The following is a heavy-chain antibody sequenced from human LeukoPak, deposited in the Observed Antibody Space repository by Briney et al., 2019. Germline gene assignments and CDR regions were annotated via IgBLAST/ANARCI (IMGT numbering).Heavy chain of an antibody. CDR1: GFTFSSYI. V-gene: IGHV3-21*01. Sequence: GGSLRLSCAASGFTFSSYIMNWVRQAPGKGLEWVSSISSSSSYIYYADSVKGRFTISRDNAKNSLYLQMNSLRAEDTAVYYCARDPTYLRFLEWLSPPDFDYWGQGTLVTVSS. J-gene: IGHJ4*02. D-gene: IGHD3-3*01. CDR3: ARDPTYLRFLEWLSPPDFDY. CDR2: ISSSSSYI.